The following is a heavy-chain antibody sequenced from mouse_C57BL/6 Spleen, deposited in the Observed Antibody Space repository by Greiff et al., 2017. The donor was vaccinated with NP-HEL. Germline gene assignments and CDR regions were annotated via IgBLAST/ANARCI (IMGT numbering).Heavy chain of an antibody. J-gene: IGHJ2*01. CDR1: GYTFTSYG. V-gene: IGHV1-81*01. D-gene: IGHD1-1*01. CDR3: ARYYYGSSY. Sequence: VKVVESGAELARPGASVKLSCKASGYTFTSYGISWVKQRTGQGLEWIGEIYPRSGNTYYNEKFKGKATLTADKSSSTAYMELRSLTSEDSAVYFCARYYYGSSYWGQGTTLTVSS. CDR2: IYPRSGNT.